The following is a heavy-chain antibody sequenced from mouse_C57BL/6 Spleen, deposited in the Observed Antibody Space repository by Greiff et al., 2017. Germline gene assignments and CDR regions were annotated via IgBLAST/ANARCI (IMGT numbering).Heavy chain of an antibody. J-gene: IGHJ2*01. V-gene: IGHV1-4*01. CDR1: GYTFTSYT. Sequence: QVQLKQSGAELARPGASVKMSCKASGYTFTSYTMHWVKQRPGQGLEWIGYINPSSGYTKYNQKFKDKATLTADNSSSTAYMQLSSLTSEDSAVYYCARPITTVERGYFDYWGQGTTLTVSS. CDR3: ARPITTVERGYFDY. CDR2: INPSSGYT. D-gene: IGHD1-1*01.